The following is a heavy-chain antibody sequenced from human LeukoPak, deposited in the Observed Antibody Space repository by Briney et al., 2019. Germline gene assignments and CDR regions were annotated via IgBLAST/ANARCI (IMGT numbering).Heavy chain of an antibody. D-gene: IGHD4-17*01. CDR3: ARTTVTSFGAFGI. Sequence: SETLSLTCTVSGYSISSGYYWGWIRQPPGKGLEWIGSIYHSGSTYYNPSLKSRVTISVDTSKNQFSLKLSSVTAADTAVYYCARTTVTSFGAFGIWGQGTMVTVSS. V-gene: IGHV4-38-2*02. J-gene: IGHJ3*02. CDR1: GYSISSGYY. CDR2: IYHSGST.